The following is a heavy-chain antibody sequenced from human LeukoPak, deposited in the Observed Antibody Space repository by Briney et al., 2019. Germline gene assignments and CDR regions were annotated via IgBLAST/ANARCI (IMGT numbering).Heavy chain of an antibody. CDR1: GFTFSTYG. J-gene: IGHJ4*02. Sequence: GGSLRLSCAASGFTFSTYGMHWVRQARGKGLEWVAFIRYDGSSKYYADSVKGRFTISRDNSKNTLYLQMNSLRAEDTAVYYCAKGKCSSTSCYLSYYFDYWGQGTLVTVSS. CDR2: IRYDGSSK. CDR3: AKGKCSSTSCYLSYYFDY. D-gene: IGHD2-2*01. V-gene: IGHV3-30*02.